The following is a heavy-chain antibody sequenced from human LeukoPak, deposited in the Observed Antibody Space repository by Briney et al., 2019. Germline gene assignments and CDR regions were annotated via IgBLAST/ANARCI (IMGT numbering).Heavy chain of an antibody. V-gene: IGHV3-7*01. Sequence: GGSLRLSCAASGFTFSSYWMSWVRQAPGKGLEWVANIKQDGSEKYYVDSVKGRFTISRDNAKNSLYLQMNSLRAEDTAVYYCARPRAYDTRDFDYWGQGTLVTVSS. CDR2: IKQDGSEK. D-gene: IGHD5-12*01. J-gene: IGHJ4*02. CDR3: ARPRAYDTRDFDY. CDR1: GFTFSSYW.